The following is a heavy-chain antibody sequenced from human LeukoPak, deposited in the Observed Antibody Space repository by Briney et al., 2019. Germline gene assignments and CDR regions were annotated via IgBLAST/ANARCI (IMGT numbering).Heavy chain of an antibody. CDR2: MNPNSGNT. V-gene: IGHV1-8*01. CDR1: GYTFTSYD. Sequence: ASVKVSCRASGYTFTSYDIHWVRQATGQGLEWMGWMNPNSGNTGYAQKFQGRVTMTRNTSISTAYMELSSLRSGDTAVYYCARGSRETSTMVRGLMGFWGQGTLVTVSS. J-gene: IGHJ4*02. CDR3: ARGSRETSTMVRGLMGF. D-gene: IGHD3-10*01.